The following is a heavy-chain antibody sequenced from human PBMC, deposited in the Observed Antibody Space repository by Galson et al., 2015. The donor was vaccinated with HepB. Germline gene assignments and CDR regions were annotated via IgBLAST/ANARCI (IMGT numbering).Heavy chain of an antibody. J-gene: IGHJ4*02. D-gene: IGHD2-21*01. CDR1: GFTFSTYW. V-gene: IGHV3-74*01. CDR2: IDPDGSST. Sequence: SLRLSCAASGFTFSTYWMNWVRQAPGKGLLWVSRIDPDGSSTTYADSVRGRFTISRDNAKNTLSLQMNSLSDEDTAVYYCARGLPGDPPCFDSWGQGTLVAVSS. CDR3: ARGLPGDPPCFDS.